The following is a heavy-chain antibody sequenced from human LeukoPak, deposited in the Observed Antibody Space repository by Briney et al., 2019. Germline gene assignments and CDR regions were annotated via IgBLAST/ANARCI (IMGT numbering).Heavy chain of an antibody. Sequence: GGSLRLSCAASGFTFSSYGMNWVRQAPGKGLEWVSSISSGGRSLALADSVKGRFTISRDNAKNSMYLQMNSLRAEDTAVYFCARDYFYCGGDCFVDYWGQGTLVTVSS. CDR1: GFTFSSYG. J-gene: IGHJ4*02. D-gene: IGHD2-21*02. CDR2: ISSGGRSL. V-gene: IGHV3-21*01. CDR3: ARDYFYCGGDCFVDY.